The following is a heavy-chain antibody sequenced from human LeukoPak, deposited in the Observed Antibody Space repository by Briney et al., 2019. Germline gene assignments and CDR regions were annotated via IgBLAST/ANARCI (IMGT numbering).Heavy chain of an antibody. D-gene: IGHD2-2*01. CDR2: INPSGGST. V-gene: IGHV1-46*01. J-gene: IGHJ4*02. Sequence: GASVKVSCKASGYTFTSYYMHWVRQAPGQGLEWMGIINPSGGSTSYAQKFQGRVTMTRDTSTSTVYMELSSLRSEDTAVYDCARAPQTPRDCSSTSCYFAYWGQRTLVTVSS. CDR1: GYTFTSYY. CDR3: ARAPQTPRDCSSTSCYFAY.